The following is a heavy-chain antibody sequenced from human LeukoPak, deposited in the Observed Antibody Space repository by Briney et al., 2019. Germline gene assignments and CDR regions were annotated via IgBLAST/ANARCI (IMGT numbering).Heavy chain of an antibody. CDR3: ARVPPPGATAYGAVDS. Sequence: SETLFLTCAVYGGSFNGYYWSWIRQSPGKGLEWIGEVDHSGRTNYNPSLKSRLTMSVDTSKNQFSLKLTSVTAADTAIYYCARVPPPGATAYGAVDSWGRGTLVTVSS. CDR1: GGSFNGYY. J-gene: IGHJ5*01. CDR2: VDHSGRT. D-gene: IGHD3-10*01. V-gene: IGHV4-34*01.